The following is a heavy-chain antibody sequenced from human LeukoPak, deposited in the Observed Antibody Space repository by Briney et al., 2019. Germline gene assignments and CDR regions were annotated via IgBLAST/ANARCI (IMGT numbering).Heavy chain of an antibody. CDR3: ARAGFGFDY. V-gene: IGHV3-74*01. D-gene: IGHD3-10*01. J-gene: IGHJ4*02. CDR2: INGDGTTT. CDR1: GFTFTSYW. Sequence: GGSLRLSCAASGFTFTSYWIHWVRQTPGKGLVWVSRINGDGTTTGYADSVKGRFTISRGNAKNTLYLQMNNLRAEDTAMYYCARAGFGFDYWGQGTLVTV.